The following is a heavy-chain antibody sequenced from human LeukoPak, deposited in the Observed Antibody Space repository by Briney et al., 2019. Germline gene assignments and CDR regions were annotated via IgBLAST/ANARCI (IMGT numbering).Heavy chain of an antibody. Sequence: PGGSLRLSCAASGFTFNNYWMTWVRQAPGKGMEWVVNINQDGGETYYVDSVKGRFTISRDNVKYSLFLQMNSLRAEDTAVYYCASSTRTYYDFWSGLDPWGQGTLVTVSS. CDR1: GFTFNNYW. CDR2: INQDGGET. V-gene: IGHV3-7*01. D-gene: IGHD3-3*01. J-gene: IGHJ5*02. CDR3: ASSTRTYYDFWSGLDP.